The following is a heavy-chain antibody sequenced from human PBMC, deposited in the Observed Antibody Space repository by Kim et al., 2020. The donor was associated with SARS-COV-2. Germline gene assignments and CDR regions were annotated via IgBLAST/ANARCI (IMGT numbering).Heavy chain of an antibody. D-gene: IGHD3-10*01. V-gene: IGHV3-64D*06. CDR3: LKYGPNYGAVH. CDR1: GFIFSNYT. CDR2: TTRSGDAS. Sequence: GGSLRLSCSGSGFIFSNYTIHWVRRAPGKGLQCVSSTTRSGDASFYADSVEGRFTVSRDNSKNSLYLQMNSLRVEDTSVYYCLKYGPNYGAVHGGQGTLVIVSS. J-gene: IGHJ4*02.